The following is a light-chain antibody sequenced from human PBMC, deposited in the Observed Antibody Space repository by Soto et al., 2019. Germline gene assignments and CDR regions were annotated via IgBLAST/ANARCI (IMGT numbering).Light chain of an antibody. CDR3: QQYNSWPLLT. Sequence: EIVMTQSPATLSVSPGERATLSCRASQSVSSNLAWYQQKPGQAPRLLIYGASTRATGIPARFSGSGSGTEFTLTISSLQSEDLAVHYCQQYNSWPLLTFGGGTKVEIK. V-gene: IGKV3-15*01. CDR1: QSVSSN. CDR2: GAS. J-gene: IGKJ4*01.